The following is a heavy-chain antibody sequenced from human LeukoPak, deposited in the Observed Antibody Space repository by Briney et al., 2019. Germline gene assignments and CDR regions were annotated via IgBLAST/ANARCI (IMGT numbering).Heavy chain of an antibody. CDR1: GFTFSSYG. D-gene: IGHD6-19*01. Sequence: GGSLRLPCAASGFTFSSYGMHWVRQAPGKGLEWVAFIRYDGSNKYYADSVKGRFTISRDNSKNTLYLQMNSLRAEDTAVYYCAKDFARSSGWYYFDYWGQGTLVTVSS. CDR2: IRYDGSNK. V-gene: IGHV3-30*02. CDR3: AKDFARSSGWYYFDY. J-gene: IGHJ4*02.